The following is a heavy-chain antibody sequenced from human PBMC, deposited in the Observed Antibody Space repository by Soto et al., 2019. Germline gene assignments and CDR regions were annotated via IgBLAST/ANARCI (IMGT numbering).Heavy chain of an antibody. CDR2: ISSSSSYI. J-gene: IGHJ5*02. D-gene: IGHD2-15*01. CDR3: ARGACSGGSCYSESFDP. Sequence: AAASLRPSSASSGFTFSSYSMNWVRQAPGQGLEWVSSISSSSSYIYYADSVKGRFTISRDNAKNSLYLQMNSLRAEDTAVYYCARGACSGGSCYSESFDPWGQGT. V-gene: IGHV3-21*01. CDR1: GFTFSSYS.